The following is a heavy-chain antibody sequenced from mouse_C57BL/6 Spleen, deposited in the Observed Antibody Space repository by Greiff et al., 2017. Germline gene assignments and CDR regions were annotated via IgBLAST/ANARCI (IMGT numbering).Heavy chain of an antibody. V-gene: IGHV1-64*01. CDR3: ARYYPEGDAMAY. CDR2: IHPNSGST. Sequence: QVQLQQPGAELVKPGASVKLSCKASGYTFTSYWMHWVKQRPGQGLEWIGMIHPNSGSTNYNEKFKSKATLTVDTSSSTAYMQLSSLTSEDSAVYDCARYYPEGDAMAYWGQGTSVTVSA. J-gene: IGHJ4*01. CDR1: GYTFTSYW. D-gene: IGHD1-1*01.